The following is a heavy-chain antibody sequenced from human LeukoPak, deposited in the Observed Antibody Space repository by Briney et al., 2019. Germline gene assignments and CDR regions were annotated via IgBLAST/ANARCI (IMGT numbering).Heavy chain of an antibody. J-gene: IGHJ4*02. D-gene: IGHD3-22*01. Sequence: GGPLRLSCAASGFTFNNYAMNWVRQAPGKGLEWVSSVSSSGSYLYYAESVKGRFTISRDNAKNSLYLQMNSLRAEDTAVYYCARPLYYYGSSGYSFDSWGQGTLVTVSS. CDR1: GFTFNNYA. CDR2: VSSSGSYL. CDR3: ARPLYYYGSSGYSFDS. V-gene: IGHV3-21*01.